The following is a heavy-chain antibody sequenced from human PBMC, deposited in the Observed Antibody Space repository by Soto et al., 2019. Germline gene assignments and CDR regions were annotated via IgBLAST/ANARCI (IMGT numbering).Heavy chain of an antibody. CDR3: AAYYDILTGHYRDY. CDR1: GGSISSYY. D-gene: IGHD3-9*01. Sequence: SETLSLTCTVSGGSISSYYWSWIRQPPGKGLEWIGYIYYSGSTNYNPSLKSRVTISVGTSKNQFSLKLSSVTAADTAVYYCAAYYDILTGHYRDYWGQGTLVTVS. V-gene: IGHV4-59*08. J-gene: IGHJ4*02. CDR2: IYYSGST.